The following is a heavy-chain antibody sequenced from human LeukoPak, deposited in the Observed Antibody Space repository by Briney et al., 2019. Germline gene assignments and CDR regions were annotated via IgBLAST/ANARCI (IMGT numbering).Heavy chain of an antibody. Sequence: GASVKVSCKASGYTFTGYYMHWVRQARGQGLEWMGRINPNSGGTNYAQKFQGRVTMTRDTSISTAYMELSRLRSDDTAVYYCARDQQLAHYYYYYYYMDVWRKGTTVTVSS. V-gene: IGHV1-2*06. CDR3: ARDQQLAHYYYYYYYMDV. CDR1: GYTFTGYY. CDR2: INPNSGGT. D-gene: IGHD6-6*01. J-gene: IGHJ6*03.